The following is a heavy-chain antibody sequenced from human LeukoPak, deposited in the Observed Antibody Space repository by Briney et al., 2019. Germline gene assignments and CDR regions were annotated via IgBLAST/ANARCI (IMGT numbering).Heavy chain of an antibody. CDR3: ARERGYGDYVGEC. CDR2: INHSGST. Sequence: PSETLSLTCAVYGGSFSGYYWSWIRQPPGKGLEWIGEINHSGSTNYNPSLKSRVTISVDTSKNQFSLKLSSVTAADTAVYYCARERGYGDYVGECWGQGTLVTVSS. CDR1: GGSFSGYY. J-gene: IGHJ4*02. V-gene: IGHV4-34*01. D-gene: IGHD4-17*01.